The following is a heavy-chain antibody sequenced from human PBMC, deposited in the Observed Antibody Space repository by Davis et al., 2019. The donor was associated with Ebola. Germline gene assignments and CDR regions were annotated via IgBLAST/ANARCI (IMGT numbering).Heavy chain of an antibody. D-gene: IGHD3-9*01. CDR2: ISPIFDTP. CDR1: GGSFSSHP. Sequence: SVKVSCKTSGGSFSSHPISWVRQAPRQGLEWMGGISPIFDTPHYAQKFQGRITITADASTSTAYMELSSLRSEDTATYFCARDFDGGNYYFDYWGPGTRSPSP. V-gene: IGHV1-69*13. CDR3: ARDFDGGNYYFDY. J-gene: IGHJ4*02.